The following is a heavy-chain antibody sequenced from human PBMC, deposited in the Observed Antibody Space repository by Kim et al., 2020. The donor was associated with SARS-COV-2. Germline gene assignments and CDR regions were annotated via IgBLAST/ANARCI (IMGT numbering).Heavy chain of an antibody. J-gene: IGHJ6*02. V-gene: IGHV3-15*01. CDR3: TTDSSSPDNYYYYGMDV. Sequence: VKGRFTISRDDSKTPLYLQMNSLKTEDTAVYYCTTDSSSPDNYYYYGMDVWGQGTTVTVSS. D-gene: IGHD2-2*01.